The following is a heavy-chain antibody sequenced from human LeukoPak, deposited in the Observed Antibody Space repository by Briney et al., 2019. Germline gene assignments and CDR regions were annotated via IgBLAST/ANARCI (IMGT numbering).Heavy chain of an antibody. Sequence: SETLSLTCTVSGGSISSYSWSWIRQPPGKGLEWIGEINHSGSTSYNPSLKSRVTISVDTSKNQFSLILSSVTAADTAVYYCARSRAVAGLSTYDYWGQGTLVIVSS. CDR1: GGSISSYS. J-gene: IGHJ4*02. CDR2: INHSGST. V-gene: IGHV4-34*01. CDR3: ARSRAVAGLSTYDY. D-gene: IGHD6-19*01.